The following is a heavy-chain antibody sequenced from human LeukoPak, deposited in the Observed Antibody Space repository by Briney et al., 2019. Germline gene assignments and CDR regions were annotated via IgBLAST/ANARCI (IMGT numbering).Heavy chain of an antibody. CDR2: INHSGST. J-gene: IGHJ6*03. CDR3: ARGRYSSSWYTTPIYMDV. V-gene: IGHV4-34*01. Sequence: SETLSLTCAAYGGSFSGYYWSWIRQPPGKGLEWIGEINHSGSTNYNPSLKGRVTISVDTSKNQFSLKLSSVTAADTAVYYCARGRYSSSWYTTPIYMDVWGKGTTVTVSS. CDR1: GGSFSGYY. D-gene: IGHD6-13*01.